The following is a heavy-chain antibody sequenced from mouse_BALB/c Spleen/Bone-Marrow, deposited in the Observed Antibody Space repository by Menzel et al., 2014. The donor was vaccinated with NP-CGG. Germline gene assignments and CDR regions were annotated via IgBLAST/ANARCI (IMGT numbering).Heavy chain of an antibody. CDR3: ARPLYYYGSSPFYAMDY. J-gene: IGHJ4*01. V-gene: IGHV5-12-1*01. D-gene: IGHD1-1*01. CDR1: GFAFSSYD. CDR2: ISSGGGST. Sequence: EVKLVESGGGLVKPGGSLKLSCADSGFAFSSYDMSWVRQTPEKRLEWVAYISSGGGSTYYPDTVKGRFTISRDNAKNTLYLQMSSLKSEDTAMYYCARPLYYYGSSPFYAMDYWGQGTSVTVSS.